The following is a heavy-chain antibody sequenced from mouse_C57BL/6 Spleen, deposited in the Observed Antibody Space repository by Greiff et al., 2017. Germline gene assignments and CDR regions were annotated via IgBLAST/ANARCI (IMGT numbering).Heavy chain of an antibody. CDR1: GFTFSDYG. D-gene: IGHD1-1*01. CDR2: ISSGSSTI. J-gene: IGHJ4*01. Sequence: EVQVVESGGGLVKPGGSLKLSCAASGFTFSDYGMHWVRQAPEKGLEWVAYISSGSSTIYYADTVKGRFTISRDNAKNTLFLQMTSLRSEDTAMYYCSRPGFFMSPYSMDYWGQGTSVTVSS. CDR3: SRPGFFMSPYSMDY. V-gene: IGHV5-17*01.